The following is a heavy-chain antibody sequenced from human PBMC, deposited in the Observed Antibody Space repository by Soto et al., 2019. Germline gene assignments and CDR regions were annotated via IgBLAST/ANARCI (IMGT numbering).Heavy chain of an antibody. J-gene: IGHJ4*02. CDR2: IGGSADSI. CDR3: ARLKRGRYIDY. D-gene: IGHD1-26*01. V-gene: IGHV3-23*01. Sequence: GGSLRLSCVASGFPLRNYAMSWVRQAPGKGLEWVSLIGGSADSIYYADSVKGRFTISRDDSKDTLYLQMNSLRVDDTALYYCARLKRGRYIDYWGQGILVTVSS. CDR1: GFPLRNYA.